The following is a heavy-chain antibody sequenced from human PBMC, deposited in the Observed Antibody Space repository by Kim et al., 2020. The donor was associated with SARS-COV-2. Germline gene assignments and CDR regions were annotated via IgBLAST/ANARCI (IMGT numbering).Heavy chain of an antibody. CDR1: GYTFPHYW. CDR3: AGLESRQLDAFDI. J-gene: IGHJ3*02. Sequence: GESLKISCEGSGYTFPHYWISWVRQLPGKGLEWMGRIDPADSYANYSPSFQGHVTFSVDKSISTAYLQWTTLRASDTAIYYCAGLESRQLDAFDIWGQGTLVTVSS. V-gene: IGHV5-10-1*01. CDR2: IDPADSYA. D-gene: IGHD6-6*01.